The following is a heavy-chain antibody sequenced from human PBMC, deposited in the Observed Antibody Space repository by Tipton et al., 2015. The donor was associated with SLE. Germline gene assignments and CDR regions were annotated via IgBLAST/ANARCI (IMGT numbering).Heavy chain of an antibody. Sequence: TLSLTCDVSGDSITSSHWWSWVRQSPVKGLEWIGEVYHSGSTNYNPSLKSRVTISVDTSKNQFSLKLSSVTAADTAVYYCARGAWEMLGYYFDFWGRGTLVTVSS. CDR2: VYHSGST. V-gene: IGHV4-4*02. CDR1: GDSITSSHW. D-gene: IGHD1-26*01. J-gene: IGHJ4*02. CDR3: ARGAWEMLGYYFDF.